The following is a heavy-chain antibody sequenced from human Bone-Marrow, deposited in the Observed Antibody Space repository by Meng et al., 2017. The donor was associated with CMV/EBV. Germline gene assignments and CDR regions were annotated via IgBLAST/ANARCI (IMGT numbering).Heavy chain of an antibody. CDR2: IYHSGST. D-gene: IGHD6-6*01. Sequence: SETLSLTCTVSGGSISSSSYYWGRIRQPPGKGLEWIGSIYHSGSTYYNPSLKSRVTISVDTSKNQFSLKLSSVTAADTAVYYCARTGSGSSSVGHFDYWGQGTLVTVSS. CDR3: ARTGSGSSSVGHFDY. V-gene: IGHV4-39*07. J-gene: IGHJ4*02. CDR1: GGSISSSSYY.